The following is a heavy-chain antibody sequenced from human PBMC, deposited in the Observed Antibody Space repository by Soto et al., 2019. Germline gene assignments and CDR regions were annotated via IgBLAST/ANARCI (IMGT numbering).Heavy chain of an antibody. CDR1: GGSITSHY. CDR3: ARQGFGQLHGLVDV. J-gene: IGHJ6*02. Sequence: QVKLQESGPGLVKPSETLTLTCSVSGGSITSHYCSWFRQPPGKGLEWIGYIHHSGSTSYNPSLKSRVTMSVDTSKNHFSLKVNSVTAADTALYYCARQGFGQLHGLVDVWGPGTTVTVSS. V-gene: IGHV4-59*08. D-gene: IGHD3-10*01. CDR2: IHHSGST.